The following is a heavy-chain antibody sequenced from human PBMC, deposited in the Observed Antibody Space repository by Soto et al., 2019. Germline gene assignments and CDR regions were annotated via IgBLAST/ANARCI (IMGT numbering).Heavy chain of an antibody. CDR1: GGSFSDYY. D-gene: IGHD2-8*02. Sequence: SETLSLTCAVYGGSFSDYYWTWIRQPPGTGLEWIGEINHSGSTNYNPSLKSRVTISVDTSKNQFSLKLTSVTAADTAAYYCARDKITGLFDYWGQGTLVTVS. CDR3: ARDKITGLFDY. V-gene: IGHV4-34*01. J-gene: IGHJ4*02. CDR2: INHSGST.